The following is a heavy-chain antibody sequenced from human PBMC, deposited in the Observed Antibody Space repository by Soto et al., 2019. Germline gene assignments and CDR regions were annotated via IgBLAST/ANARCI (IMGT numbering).Heavy chain of an antibody. CDR2: IYYSGST. CDR3: ARDNCGGDCPHLDY. CDR1: GGSISSYY. J-gene: IGHJ4*02. D-gene: IGHD2-21*02. Sequence: SETLSLTCTVSGGSISSYYWSWIRQPPGKGLEWIGYIYYSGSTNYNPSLKSRVTLSVDTSKNQFSLKVSSVTAADMAVYYCARDNCGGDCPHLDYWGQGILVTVSS. V-gene: IGHV4-59*01.